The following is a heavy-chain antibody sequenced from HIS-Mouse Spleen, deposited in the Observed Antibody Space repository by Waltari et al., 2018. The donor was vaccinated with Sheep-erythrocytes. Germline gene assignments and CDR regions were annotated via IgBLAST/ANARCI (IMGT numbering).Heavy chain of an antibody. Sequence: EVQLVESGGGLVKPGGSLRLSCAASGFTFSNAWMSWVRQAPGKGLEWVGRIKSKTDGGKTDYAAPVKGRFTISRVDSKNTLYLQMNSLKTEDTAVYYCTTAGGWAPEDYWGQGTLVTVSS. CDR3: TTAGGWAPEDY. J-gene: IGHJ4*02. D-gene: IGHD3-16*01. V-gene: IGHV3-15*01. CDR2: IKSKTDGGKT. CDR1: GFTFSNAW.